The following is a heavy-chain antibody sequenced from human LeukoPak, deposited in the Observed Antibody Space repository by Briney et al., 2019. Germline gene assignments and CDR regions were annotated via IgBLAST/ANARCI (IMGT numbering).Heavy chain of an antibody. D-gene: IGHD6-13*01. CDR2: IKQDGSEK. CDR3: AKDSSSSWPNSHFDY. Sequence: QPGGSLRLSCAASGFTFSSYWMSWVRQAPGKGLEWVANIKQDGSEKYYVDSVKGRFTISRDNAKNSLYLQMNSLRAEDTALYYCAKDSSSSWPNSHFDYWGQGTLVTVSS. J-gene: IGHJ4*02. CDR1: GFTFSSYW. V-gene: IGHV3-7*03.